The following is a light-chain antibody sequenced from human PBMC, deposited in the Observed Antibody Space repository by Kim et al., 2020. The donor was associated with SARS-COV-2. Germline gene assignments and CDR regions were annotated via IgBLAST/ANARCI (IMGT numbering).Light chain of an antibody. CDR1: SSDGGGYNY. V-gene: IGLV2-8*01. Sequence: GQAVTISCPGTSSDGGGYNYVPWYQQHPGKAPTLMIYEVSKRPSGVPDRFSGSKSGHTASLTVSGLQAEDEADYYCSSFAGSNNLLFGGGTQLTVL. CDR2: EVS. CDR3: SSFAGSNNLL. J-gene: IGLJ2*01.